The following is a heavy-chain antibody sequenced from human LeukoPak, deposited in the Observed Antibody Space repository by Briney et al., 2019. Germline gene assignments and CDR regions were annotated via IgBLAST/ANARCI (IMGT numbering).Heavy chain of an antibody. CDR1: GGSISSYY. Sequence: SETLSLTCTVSGGSISSYYWSWIRQPAGKGLEWIGRIYTSGSTNYNPSLKSRVTMSVDTSKNQFSLKLSSVTAADTAVYYCARRDSSSWYNWFDPWGQGTLVTVSS. D-gene: IGHD6-13*01. V-gene: IGHV4-4*07. CDR2: IYTSGST. CDR3: ARRDSSSWYNWFDP. J-gene: IGHJ5*02.